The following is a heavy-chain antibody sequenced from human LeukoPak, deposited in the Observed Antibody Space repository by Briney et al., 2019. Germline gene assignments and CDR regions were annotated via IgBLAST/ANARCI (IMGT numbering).Heavy chain of an antibody. V-gene: IGHV3-30-3*01. Sequence: PGGSLRLSCAASGFTFSSYAMHWVRQAPGKGLEWVAVISYDGSNKYYADSVKGRFTISRDNSKNTLYLQMNSLRAEDTAVYYCARYYNSSFDNWFDPWGQGTLVTVSS. CDR2: ISYDGSNK. CDR3: ARYYNSSFDNWFDP. D-gene: IGHD6-13*01. CDR1: GFTFSSYA. J-gene: IGHJ5*02.